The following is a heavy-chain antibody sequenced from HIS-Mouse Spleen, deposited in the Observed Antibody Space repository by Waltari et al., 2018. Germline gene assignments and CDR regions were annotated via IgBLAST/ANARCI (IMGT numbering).Heavy chain of an antibody. Sequence: QVQLVQSGAEVKKPGASVKVSCKASGYTFTSYGISWVRQAPGQGLEWMGWISAYNGNTNYAQKLQGRVTMTTDTSTSTAYMELRSLRSDDTAVYYCARTGVRGGQTTVTTRNYFDYWGQGTLVTVSS. D-gene: IGHD4-17*01. CDR1: GYTFTSYG. J-gene: IGHJ4*02. V-gene: IGHV1-18*01. CDR3: ARTGVRGGQTTVTTRNYFDY. CDR2: ISAYNGNT.